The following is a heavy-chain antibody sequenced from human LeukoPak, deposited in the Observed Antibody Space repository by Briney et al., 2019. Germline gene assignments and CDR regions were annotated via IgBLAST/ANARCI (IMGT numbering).Heavy chain of an antibody. V-gene: IGHV4-59*12. CDR2: VYYSGSA. D-gene: IGHD3-10*01. Sequence: SETLSLTCTVSGDSFTTYYWSWIRQPPGKGLEWLGYVYYSGSATYNPSLKSRVTISVDTSKNQFSLKLSSVTAADTAVYYCARGPPPKVYYGSGSYYTPQRPFAYWGKGTWSPSPQ. CDR1: GDSFTTYY. CDR3: ARGPPPKVYYGSGSYYTPQRPFAY. J-gene: IGHJ4*02.